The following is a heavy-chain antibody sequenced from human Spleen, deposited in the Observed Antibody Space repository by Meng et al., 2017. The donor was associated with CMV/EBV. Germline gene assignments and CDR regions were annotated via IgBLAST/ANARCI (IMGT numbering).Heavy chain of an antibody. CDR3: VLGSGYTFDV. J-gene: IGHJ3*01. CDR2: INHSGST. D-gene: IGHD5-24*01. V-gene: IGHV4-34*01. CDR1: GGSFSGYY. Sequence: SETLSLTCAVYGGSFSGYYWSWIRQPPGKGLEWIREINHSGSTNYNPSLKSRVTISVDTSKNQFSLKLSSVTAADTAMYYCVLGSGYTFDVWGQGTLVTVSS.